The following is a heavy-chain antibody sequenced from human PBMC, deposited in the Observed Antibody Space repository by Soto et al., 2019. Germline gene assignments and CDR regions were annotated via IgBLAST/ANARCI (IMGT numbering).Heavy chain of an antibody. D-gene: IGHD3-10*01. V-gene: IGHV4-59*01. CDR1: GGSISTYY. CDR2: IYNSGST. J-gene: IGHJ6*02. Sequence: SETLSLTCTVSGGSISTYYWSWIRRPPGRGLEWIGYIYNSGSTHSNPSLQSRVTISVDTSKNQFSLKLSSVTAADTAIYYCARARITMVREVIKYNMDVWGQGTTVTVSS. CDR3: ARARITMVREVIKYNMDV.